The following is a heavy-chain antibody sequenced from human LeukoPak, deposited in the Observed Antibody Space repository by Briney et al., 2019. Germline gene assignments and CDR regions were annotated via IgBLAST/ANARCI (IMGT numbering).Heavy chain of an antibody. Sequence: ASVKVSCKASGYTFTGYYMHWVRQAPGQGLEWMGWINPNSGGTNYAQKFQGWVTMTRDTSISTAYMELSRLRSDDTAVYYCARGPGLLWFGESRGDAFDIWGQGTMVTVSS. CDR3: ARGPGLLWFGESRGDAFDI. CDR2: INPNSGGT. D-gene: IGHD3-10*01. V-gene: IGHV1-2*04. J-gene: IGHJ3*02. CDR1: GYTFTGYY.